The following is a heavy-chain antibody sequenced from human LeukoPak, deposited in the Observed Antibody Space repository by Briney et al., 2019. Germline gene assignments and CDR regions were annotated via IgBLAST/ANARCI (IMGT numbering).Heavy chain of an antibody. Sequence: ASVKVSCKASGGTFSSYAISWVRQAPGQGLEWMGGIIPIFGTANYAQKFQGRVMITTDESTSTAYMELSSLRSEDTAVYYCARARGDGYNLDYWGQGTLVTVSS. V-gene: IGHV1-69*05. CDR2: IIPIFGTA. J-gene: IGHJ4*02. D-gene: IGHD5-24*01. CDR1: GGTFSSYA. CDR3: ARARGDGYNLDY.